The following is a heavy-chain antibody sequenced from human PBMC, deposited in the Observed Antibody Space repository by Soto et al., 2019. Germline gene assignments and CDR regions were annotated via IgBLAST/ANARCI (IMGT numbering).Heavy chain of an antibody. D-gene: IGHD3-3*01. V-gene: IGHV3-30*18. CDR1: GFTFSNYG. CDR3: AKDDSYYDFWSGYYSYYYYGMDV. Sequence: GGSLRLSCAASGFTFSNYGMHWVRQAPGKGLEWVAVISYDGSNKYYADSVKGRFTISRDNSKNTLYLQMNSLRAEDTAVYYCAKDDSYYDFWSGYYSYYYYGMDVWGQGTTVTVSS. CDR2: ISYDGSNK. J-gene: IGHJ6*02.